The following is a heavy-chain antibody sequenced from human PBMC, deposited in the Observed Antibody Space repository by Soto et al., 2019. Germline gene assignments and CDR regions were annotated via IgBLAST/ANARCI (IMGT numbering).Heavy chain of an antibody. Sequence: QVQLQESGPGLVKPSETLSLTCTVSGGSSGNYYWSWIRQPPGKGLEWIGYISYSGSTNYNPSLKSRGTISQDTSKKQFSLKLSSMTAADTAVYYCARGSDGDYSDYWGQGTLVTVSS. CDR3: ARGSDGDYSDY. J-gene: IGHJ4*02. V-gene: IGHV4-59*01. CDR2: ISYSGST. D-gene: IGHD3-16*01. CDR1: GGSSGNYY.